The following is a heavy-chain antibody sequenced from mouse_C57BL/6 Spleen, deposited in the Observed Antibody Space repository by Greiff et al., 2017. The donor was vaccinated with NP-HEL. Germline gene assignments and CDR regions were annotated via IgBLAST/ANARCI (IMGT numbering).Heavy chain of an antibody. CDR2: ISSGSSTI. CDR1: GFTFSDYG. Sequence: EVQRVESGGGLVKPGGSLKLSCAASGFTFSDYGMHWVRQAPEKGLEWVAYISSGSSTIYYADTVKGRFTISRDNAKNTLFLQMTSLRSEDTAMYYCARSRVTTVVARGAFDYWGQGTTLTVSS. D-gene: IGHD1-1*01. V-gene: IGHV5-17*01. J-gene: IGHJ2*01. CDR3: ARSRVTTVVARGAFDY.